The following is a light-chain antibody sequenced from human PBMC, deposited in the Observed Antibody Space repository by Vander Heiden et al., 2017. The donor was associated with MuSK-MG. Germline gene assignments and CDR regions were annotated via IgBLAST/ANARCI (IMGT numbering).Light chain of an antibody. V-gene: IGKV3-15*01. CDR1: QSVSSN. J-gene: IGKJ4*01. Sequence: EIVMTQPPATLSVSPGDRATLSCRASQSVSSNLAWYQQKPGQAPRLLIYCASTRATGIPARFIGSGSGTAFTLTISSLQSADFAVYYCQQYHNWPPLTFGGGTKVEIK. CDR3: QQYHNWPPLT. CDR2: CAS.